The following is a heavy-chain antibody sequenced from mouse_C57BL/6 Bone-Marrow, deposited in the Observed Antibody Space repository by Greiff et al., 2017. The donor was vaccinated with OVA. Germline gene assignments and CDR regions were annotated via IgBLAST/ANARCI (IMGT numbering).Heavy chain of an antibody. CDR1: GYSITSGYY. V-gene: IGHV3-6*01. Sequence: EVKLQESGPGLVKPSQSLSLTCSVTGYSITSGYYWNWIRQFPGNKLEWMGYISYDGSNNYNPSLKNRISITRDTSKNQFFLKLNSVTTEDTATYYCARGQLDWGQGTLVTVSA. CDR3: ARGQLD. CDR2: ISYDGSN. J-gene: IGHJ3*01. D-gene: IGHD3-2*01.